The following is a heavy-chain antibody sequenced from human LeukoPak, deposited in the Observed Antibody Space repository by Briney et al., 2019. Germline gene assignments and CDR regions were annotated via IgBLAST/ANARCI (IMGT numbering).Heavy chain of an antibody. CDR1: GGSISSSSYY. V-gene: IGHV4-39*01. Sequence: SETLSLTCTVSGGSISSSSYYWGWIRQPPGKGLEWIGSIYYSGSTYYNPSLRSRVTISVDTSKNQFSLKLSSVTAADTAVYYCARGRFLGYWGQGTLVTVSS. CDR2: IYYSGST. J-gene: IGHJ4*02. CDR3: ARGRFLGY. D-gene: IGHD3-10*01.